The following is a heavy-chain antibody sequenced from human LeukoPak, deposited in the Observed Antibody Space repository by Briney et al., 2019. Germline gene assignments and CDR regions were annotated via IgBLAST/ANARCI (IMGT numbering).Heavy chain of an antibody. D-gene: IGHD6-19*01. CDR3: AKDLDGVAVAGRGRDY. CDR1: GFTFSGSA. V-gene: IGHV3-73*01. J-gene: IGHJ4*02. CDR2: IRSKANSYAT. Sequence: TGGSLRLSCAASGFTFSGSAMHWVRQASGKGLEWVGRIRSKANSYATAYAASVKGRFTISRDDSKNTAYLQMNSLKAEDTAVYYCAKDLDGVAVAGRGRDYWGQGTLVTVSS.